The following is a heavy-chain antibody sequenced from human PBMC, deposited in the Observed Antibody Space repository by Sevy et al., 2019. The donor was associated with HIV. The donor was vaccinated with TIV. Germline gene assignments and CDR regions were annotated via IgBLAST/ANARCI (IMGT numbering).Heavy chain of an antibody. CDR1: GFTFSNAW. CDR2: IKSKTDGGTT. CDR3: TTPHVLYDSSGSDPFDI. V-gene: IGHV3-15*01. J-gene: IGHJ3*02. Sequence: GGSLRLSCAASGFTFSNAWMSWVRQAPGKGLEWVGRIKSKTDGGTTDYAAPVKGRFTISRDDSKNSLYLQMNSLKTEDTVFYYCTTPHVLYDSSGSDPFDIWGQGTMVTVSS. D-gene: IGHD3-22*01.